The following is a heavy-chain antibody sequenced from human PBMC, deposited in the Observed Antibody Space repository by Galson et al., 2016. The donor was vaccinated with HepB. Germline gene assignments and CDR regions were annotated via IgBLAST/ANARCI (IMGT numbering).Heavy chain of an antibody. CDR2: ISGSGGGT. V-gene: IGHV3-23*01. Sequence: SLRLSCAASGFSFSSFVMSWVRQAPGKGLERVSVISGSGGGTFYADSVRGRFTISRDNSKNTLYLQMNSLRADDTAVYYCAKPRAGRYCSGGSCPSIDSWGQGTLVTVSS. D-gene: IGHD2-15*01. CDR1: GFSFSSFV. J-gene: IGHJ4*02. CDR3: AKPRAGRYCSGGSCPSIDS.